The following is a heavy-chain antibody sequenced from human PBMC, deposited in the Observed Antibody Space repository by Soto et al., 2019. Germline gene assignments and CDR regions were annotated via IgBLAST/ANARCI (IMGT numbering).Heavy chain of an antibody. D-gene: IGHD2-15*01. V-gene: IGHV3-64*01. Sequence: PGGSLRLSCAASGFTFSSYAMHWVRQAPGKGLEYVSAISSNGGSTYYANSVKGRFTISRDNSKNTLYLQMGSLRAEDMAVYYCARDDIVVVVAATLGREYYYYYYMDVWGKGTTVTVSS. J-gene: IGHJ6*03. CDR1: GFTFSSYA. CDR2: ISSNGGST. CDR3: ARDDIVVVVAATLGREYYYYYYMDV.